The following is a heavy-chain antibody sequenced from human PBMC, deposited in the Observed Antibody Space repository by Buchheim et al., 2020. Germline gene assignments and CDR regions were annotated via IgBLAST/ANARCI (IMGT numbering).Heavy chain of an antibody. V-gene: IGHV4-34*01. CDR2: INHSGST. CDR1: GGSFSGYY. J-gene: IGHJ6*03. Sequence: QVQLQQWGAGLLKPSETLSLTCAVYGGSFSGYYWSWIRQPPGKGLEWIGEINHSGSTNYNPSLKSRVTISVDTSKNKFSLKLSSVTAADTAVYYCARGAGIAARRKYYYYMDVWGKGTT. CDR3: ARGAGIAARRKYYYYMDV. D-gene: IGHD6-6*01.